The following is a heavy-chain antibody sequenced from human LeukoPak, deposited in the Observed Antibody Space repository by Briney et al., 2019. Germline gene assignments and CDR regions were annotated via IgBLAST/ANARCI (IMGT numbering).Heavy chain of an antibody. V-gene: IGHV4-34*01. J-gene: IGHJ4*02. CDR1: GGSFSGYY. D-gene: IGHD7-27*01. Sequence: SETLSLTCAVYGGSFSGYYWSWIRQPPGKGLEWIGEINHSGTNYNPSLKSRVTISVDTSKNQFSLKLSSATAADTAVYYCARTVLGFYPFDYWGQGTLVTVSS. CDR2: INHSGT. CDR3: ARTVLGFYPFDY.